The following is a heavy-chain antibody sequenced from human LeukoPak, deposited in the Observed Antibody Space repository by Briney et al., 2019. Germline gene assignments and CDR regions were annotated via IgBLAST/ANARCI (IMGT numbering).Heavy chain of an antibody. CDR3: ARRDNYGGNSGFDY. CDR1: GFTFSSYS. D-gene: IGHD4-23*01. V-gene: IGHV3-21*01. Sequence: GESLRPSCAASGFTFSSYSMNWVRQAPGKGLEWVSSISSSSSYIFYADPVKGRFTISRHNAKHSLYLQMNSLRAEDTAVYYCARRDNYGGNSGFDYWGQGTLVTVSS. CDR2: ISSSSSYI. J-gene: IGHJ4*02.